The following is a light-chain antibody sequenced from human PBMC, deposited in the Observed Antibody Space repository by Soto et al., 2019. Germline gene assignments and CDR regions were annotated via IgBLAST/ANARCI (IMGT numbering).Light chain of an antibody. Sequence: VLTKSPGTLSLSPGERATLSCRASERIRSNFLAWYQQRPGQAPRLLIYGASTRASGIPDRFSGSGSGTDFALTISRLEPEDFAVYYCQQYGTSPFTFGPGTTVEIK. CDR1: ERIRSNF. CDR3: QQYGTSPFT. V-gene: IGKV3-20*01. J-gene: IGKJ3*01. CDR2: GAS.